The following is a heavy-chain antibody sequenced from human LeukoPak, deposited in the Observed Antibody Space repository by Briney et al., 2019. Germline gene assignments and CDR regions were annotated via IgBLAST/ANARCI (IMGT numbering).Heavy chain of an antibody. CDR3: AVYCSGGSCYPDAFDI. D-gene: IGHD2-15*01. CDR2: ISAYNGNT. J-gene: IGHJ3*02. V-gene: IGHV1-18*01. CDR1: GYTFTSYG. Sequence: ASVKVSCKASGYTFTSYGISWVRQAPGQGLEWMGWISAYNGNTNYAQKLQGRVTMTTDTSTSTAYMELRSLRSDDTAVYYCAVYCSGGSCYPDAFDIWGQGTMVTVSS.